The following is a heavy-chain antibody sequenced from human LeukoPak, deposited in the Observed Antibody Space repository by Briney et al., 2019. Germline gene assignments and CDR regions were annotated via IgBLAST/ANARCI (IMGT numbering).Heavy chain of an antibody. CDR3: ARDPGATNYFDY. CDR2: INPNSGST. V-gene: IGHV1-8*01. J-gene: IGHJ4*02. CDR1: GYTFTSYD. D-gene: IGHD5-12*01. Sequence: ASVKVSCKASGYTFTSYDINWVRQAPGQGLEWMGWINPNSGSTSYAQKFQGRVTMTRDTSTSTVYMELSSLRSEDTAVYYCARDPGATNYFDYWGQGTLVTVSS.